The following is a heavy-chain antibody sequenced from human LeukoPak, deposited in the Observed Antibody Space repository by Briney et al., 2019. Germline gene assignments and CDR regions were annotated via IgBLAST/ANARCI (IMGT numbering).Heavy chain of an antibody. D-gene: IGHD3-22*01. CDR2: IIPIFATA. J-gene: IGHJ4*02. CDR1: GYTFTSYG. Sequence: SVTVSCKASGYTFTSYGISWVRQAPGQGLEWMGGIIPIFATANYAQKFQGRVTITADESTSTAYMELSSLRSEDTAVYYCARGPITTRSHFDYWGQGTLVTVSS. CDR3: ARGPITTRSHFDY. V-gene: IGHV1-69*13.